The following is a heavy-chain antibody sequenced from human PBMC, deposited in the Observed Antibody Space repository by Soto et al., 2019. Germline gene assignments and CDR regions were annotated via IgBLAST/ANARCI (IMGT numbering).Heavy chain of an antibody. CDR3: ARLGGYYQALDS. D-gene: IGHD3-22*01. V-gene: IGHV4-59*08. Sequence: QVQLQESGPGLVKPSETLSLTCTVSSGSINNYYWSWIRQPPGKGLEFIGYIYYAGTTTYNPSLKCRVTISVDTSTVQFSLKLSSVTAAYTAVYYCARLGGYYQALDSWCQGTLLTVSS. CDR1: SGSINNYY. CDR2: IYYAGTT. J-gene: IGHJ4*02.